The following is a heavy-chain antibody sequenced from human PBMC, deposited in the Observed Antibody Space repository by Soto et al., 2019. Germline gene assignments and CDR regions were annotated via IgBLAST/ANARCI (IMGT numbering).Heavy chain of an antibody. Sequence: EVQLLESGGGLVQPGGSLRLSCAASGFTFSSYAMSWVRQAPGKGLEWVSAISGSGGSTYYADSVKGRFTISRDNSKNTLYLQMNSLRAEDTAVYYCAKEGGVYNWNGIHYFDYWGQGTLVTVSS. CDR1: GFTFSSYA. V-gene: IGHV3-23*01. CDR3: AKEGGVYNWNGIHYFDY. J-gene: IGHJ4*02. D-gene: IGHD1-1*01. CDR2: ISGSGGST.